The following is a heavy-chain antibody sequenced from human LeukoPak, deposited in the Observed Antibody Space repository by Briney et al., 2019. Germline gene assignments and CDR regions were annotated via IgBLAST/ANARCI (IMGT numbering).Heavy chain of an antibody. D-gene: IGHD2-2*01. CDR2: FDPEDGET. V-gene: IGHV1-24*01. CDR3: ATYRGYCSSSSCPAGFDY. J-gene: IGHJ4*02. Sequence: ASVKVSCKASGYTFTSYHMHWVRQAPGKGLEWMGGFDPEDGETIYAQKFQGRVTMTEDTSTDTAYMELSSLRSEDTAVYYCATYRGYCSSSSCPAGFDYWGQGTLVTVSS. CDR1: GYTFTSYH.